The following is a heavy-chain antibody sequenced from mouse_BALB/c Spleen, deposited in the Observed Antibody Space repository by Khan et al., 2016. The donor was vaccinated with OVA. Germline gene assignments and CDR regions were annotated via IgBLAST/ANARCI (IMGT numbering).Heavy chain of an antibody. V-gene: IGHV3-2*02. Sequence: DVQLQESGPGLVKPSQSLSLTSTVTGYSITSDYAWNWIRQFPGNKLEWMGFISYSGNTKYNPSLKSRFSITRDTSKNQFFLQLNSVTTEDTATYYCARVYGGDFDYWGQGTSLTVSS. CDR2: ISYSGNT. CDR3: ARVYGGDFDY. CDR1: GYSITSDYA. D-gene: IGHD1-1*01. J-gene: IGHJ2*02.